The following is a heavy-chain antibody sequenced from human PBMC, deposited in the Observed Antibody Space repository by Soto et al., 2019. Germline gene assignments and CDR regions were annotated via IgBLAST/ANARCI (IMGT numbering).Heavy chain of an antibody. CDR1: GFTFSNYG. Sequence: QVQLVESGGGVVQPGRSLRLSCAASGFTFSNYGMHWVRQAPGKGLEWVAVISYDGSNKYYADSVKGRFSISRDNSENTLYLQMNSLRAEDTAVYYCAKGDWFDPWGQGTLVTVSS. CDR2: ISYDGSNK. V-gene: IGHV3-30*18. CDR3: AKGDWFDP. J-gene: IGHJ5*02.